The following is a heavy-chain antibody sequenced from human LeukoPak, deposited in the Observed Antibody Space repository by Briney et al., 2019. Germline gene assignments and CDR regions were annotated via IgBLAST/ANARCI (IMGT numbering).Heavy chain of an antibody. Sequence: GGSLRLSCAASGFTFRNAWMSWVRQAPGKGLEWVSAISASGGNTYYGDSVKGRFTISRDTSKNTLYLQMNSLRAEDTALYYCAKVAGNIYSSSSRYFDYWGQGTLVTVSS. J-gene: IGHJ4*02. CDR1: GFTFRNAW. D-gene: IGHD6-6*01. V-gene: IGHV3-23*01. CDR2: ISASGGNT. CDR3: AKVAGNIYSSSSRYFDY.